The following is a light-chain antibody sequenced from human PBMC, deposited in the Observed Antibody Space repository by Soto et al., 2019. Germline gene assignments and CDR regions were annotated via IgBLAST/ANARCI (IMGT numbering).Light chain of an antibody. CDR3: QQRSDWLT. Sequence: VMTQSPDTPSASPGGRVSLSCRASQSVSSNLAWYQQRPGQAPRLLIFDASNRATGIPARFSGSGSGTDFTLTISSLEPEDFAVYYCQQRSDWLTFGGGTKVDIK. J-gene: IGKJ4*01. V-gene: IGKV3-11*01. CDR1: QSVSSN. CDR2: DAS.